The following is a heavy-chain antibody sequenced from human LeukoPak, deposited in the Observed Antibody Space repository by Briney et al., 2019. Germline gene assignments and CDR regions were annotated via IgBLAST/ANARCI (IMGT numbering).Heavy chain of an antibody. V-gene: IGHV4-34*01. CDR2: INHSGST. J-gene: IGHJ4*02. CDR3: ARGVVATSPFDY. Sequence: SETLSLTCAVYGGSFSGYYWSWIRQPPGKGLEWIGEINHSGSTNYNPSLKSRVTISVDTSRNQFSLKLSSVTAADTAVYYCARGVVATSPFDYWGQGTLVTVSS. D-gene: IGHD2-15*01. CDR1: GGSFSGYY.